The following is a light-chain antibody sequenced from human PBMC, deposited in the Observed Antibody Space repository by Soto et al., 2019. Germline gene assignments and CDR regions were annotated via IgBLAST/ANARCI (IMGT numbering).Light chain of an antibody. Sequence: DIVMTQSPDSLAVSLGERATINCKSSQSVLYSSNNKNYLAWYQQKPGQPPKLLIYWASTRESGVPDRFSGSGSVTDFTLTISSLQAEDVAVYYCQQYYRTPLTFGGGTKVEIK. CDR3: QQYYRTPLT. CDR2: WAS. V-gene: IGKV4-1*01. J-gene: IGKJ4*01. CDR1: QSVLYSSNNKNY.